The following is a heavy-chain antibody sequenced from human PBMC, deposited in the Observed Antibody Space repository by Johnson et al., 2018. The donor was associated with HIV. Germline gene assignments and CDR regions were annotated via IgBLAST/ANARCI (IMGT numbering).Heavy chain of an antibody. CDR1: GFTFDNYA. CDR3: ARDRGYCTNGVCYYDAFDI. J-gene: IGHJ3*02. Sequence: VQLLESGGGLVHPGRSLRLSCAASGFTFDNYAMHWVRQAPGKGLDWVSGITWKSGNADYADSAKGRFTISRDNAKNSLYLQMNSLSAEDTAVYYCARDRGYCTNGVCYYDAFDIWGQGTMVTVSA. CDR2: ITWKSGNA. V-gene: IGHV3-9*01. D-gene: IGHD2-8*01.